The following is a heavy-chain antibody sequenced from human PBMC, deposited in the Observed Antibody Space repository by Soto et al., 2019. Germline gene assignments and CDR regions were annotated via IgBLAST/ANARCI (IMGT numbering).Heavy chain of an antibody. D-gene: IGHD3-22*01. Sequence: SETLSLTCTVSGGFIWGWIRQSPDKGLEWIGYIYNSGRYNYNPSLESRLTISVDTSKNQFSLKLGSVTAADTAVYYCARALHYHDAIGYPGYFQHWGQGTLVTV. J-gene: IGHJ1*01. CDR1: GGFI. CDR2: IYNSGRY. CDR3: ARALHYHDAIGYPGYFQH. V-gene: IGHV4-59*12.